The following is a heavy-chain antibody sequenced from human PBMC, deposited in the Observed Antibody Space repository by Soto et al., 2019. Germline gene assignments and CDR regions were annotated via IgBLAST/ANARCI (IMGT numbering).Heavy chain of an antibody. CDR1: GYTFSTYG. CDR2: IGADNGDT. Sequence: QVQLVQSGAEVKKPGASVKVSCKASGYTFSTYGFSWVQQAPGQGLEWMGWIGADNGDTNYAQNFQGRVTMTTDTSTTTSYMELRSLTSDDTAVYFCARDWKGAEGFDPWGQGTLVTVSS. J-gene: IGHJ5*02. CDR3: ARDWKGAEGFDP. D-gene: IGHD1-1*01. V-gene: IGHV1-18*01.